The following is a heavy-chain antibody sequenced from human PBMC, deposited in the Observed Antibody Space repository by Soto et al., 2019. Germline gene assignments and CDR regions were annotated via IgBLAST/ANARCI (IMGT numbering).Heavy chain of an antibody. Sequence: QVQLVQSGAEVKKPGASVKVSCKASGYTFTSYGISWVRQAPGQGLEWMGWISAYNGNTNYAQKRQGRVTLTTDTSTRTAYMELRSLRSDDTAVYYCARVSLVVPAAMDGNWFDPWGQGTLVTVSS. CDR2: ISAYNGNT. CDR3: ARVSLVVPAAMDGNWFDP. V-gene: IGHV1-18*04. CDR1: GYTFTSYG. D-gene: IGHD2-2*01. J-gene: IGHJ5*02.